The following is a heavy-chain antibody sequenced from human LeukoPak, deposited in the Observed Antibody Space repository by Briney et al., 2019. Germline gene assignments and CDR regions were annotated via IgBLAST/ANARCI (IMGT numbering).Heavy chain of an antibody. D-gene: IGHD5-24*01. Sequence: PSETLSLTCAVYGGSFSGYYWSWIRQPPGKGLEWIGEINHSGSTNYNPSLKSRVTISVDTSKNQFSLKLSSVTAADTAVYYCARTKVDEMATILDYWGQGTLVTVSS. CDR2: INHSGST. CDR1: GGSFSGYY. CDR3: ARTKVDEMATILDY. V-gene: IGHV4-34*01. J-gene: IGHJ4*02.